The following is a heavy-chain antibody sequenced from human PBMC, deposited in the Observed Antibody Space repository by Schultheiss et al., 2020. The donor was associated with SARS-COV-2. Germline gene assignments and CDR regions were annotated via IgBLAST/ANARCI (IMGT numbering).Heavy chain of an antibody. J-gene: IGHJ4*02. CDR2: ISGSGGST. D-gene: IGHD5-18*01. CDR1: GFTFSDYY. Sequence: GGSLRLSCAASGFTFSDYYMSWIRQAPGKGLEWVSAISGSGGSTYYADSVKGRFTISRDNAKNSLYLQMNSLRAEDTAVYYCARDSDTAMVALVYWGQGTLVTVSS. V-gene: IGHV3-11*04. CDR3: ARDSDTAMVALVY.